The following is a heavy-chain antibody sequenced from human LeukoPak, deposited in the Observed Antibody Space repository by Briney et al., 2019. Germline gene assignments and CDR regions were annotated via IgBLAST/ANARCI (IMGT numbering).Heavy chain of an antibody. CDR1: GFAFSGFG. J-gene: IGHJ4*02. CDR3: AKDFSGVWPPAD. Sequence: PGGSLRLSCAASGFAFSGFGMHWVRQAPGKGLEWVTFISYDGNTEYYVDSVKGRFTISRDNSKNTVYLQMNSLRTEDTAVYYCAKDFSGVWPPADWGQGTLVTVSS. D-gene: IGHD6-25*01. V-gene: IGHV3-30*02. CDR2: ISYDGNTE.